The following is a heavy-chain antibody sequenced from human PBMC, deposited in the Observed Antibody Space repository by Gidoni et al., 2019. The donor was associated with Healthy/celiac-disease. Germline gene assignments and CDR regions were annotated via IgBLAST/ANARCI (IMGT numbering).Heavy chain of an antibody. J-gene: IGHJ4*02. CDR2: IYYSGST. Sequence: QLQLQESGPGLVKPSETLSLTCTVSGGSISSSSYYWGWIRQPPGKGLEWIGSIYYSGSTYYNPSLKSRVTISVDTSKNQFSLKLSSVTAADTAVYYCARLFGRLALDYWGQGTLVTVSS. CDR3: ARLFGRLALDY. V-gene: IGHV4-39*01. CDR1: GGSISSSSYY. D-gene: IGHD1-26*01.